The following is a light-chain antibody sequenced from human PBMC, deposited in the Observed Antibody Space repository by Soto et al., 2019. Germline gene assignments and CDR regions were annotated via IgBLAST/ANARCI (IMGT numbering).Light chain of an antibody. J-gene: IGKJ2*01. CDR1: QRVSNSY. V-gene: IGKV3-20*01. Sequence: EIVLTQSPGTLSLFPGDRATLSCRASQRVSNSYLAWFQQKPGQAPRLLIYDASSRAAGVPDRVSGGGSGTDFTLTISALEPEDFALYFCQQYERPPFDFGQGTRLKI. CDR2: DAS. CDR3: QQYERPPFD.